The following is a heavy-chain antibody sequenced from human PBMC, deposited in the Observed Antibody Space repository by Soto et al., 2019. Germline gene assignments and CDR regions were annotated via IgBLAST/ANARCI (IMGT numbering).Heavy chain of an antibody. D-gene: IGHD3-3*01. CDR1: GFSLTTSGVG. Sequence: QITLNESGPTVVRPTEPLTLTCRFSGFSLTTSGVGVGWIRQSPGKAPEWLALIYWDDDKRYSASLKSRLTITKDTSKNQLVLTVSDLDPTDTATYYCAHIVLRTVFGLVTTTAIYFDFWGQGTPVAVSS. CDR3: AHIVLRTVFGLVTTTAIYFDF. J-gene: IGHJ4*02. V-gene: IGHV2-5*02. CDR2: IYWDDDK.